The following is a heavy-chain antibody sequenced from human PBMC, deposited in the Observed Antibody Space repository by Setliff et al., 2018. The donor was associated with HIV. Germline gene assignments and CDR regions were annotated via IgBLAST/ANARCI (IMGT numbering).Heavy chain of an antibody. V-gene: IGHV5-51*01. CDR2: IYPGDSEI. CDR3: AKHHHYSDQEAFDI. J-gene: IGHJ3*02. D-gene: IGHD1-26*01. Sequence: ESLKISCKGSGYSFSTYWIGWVRQMPGKGLEWMGIIYPGDSEITYRPSLQGQVIISVDKSLSTVYMQWHSLKASDTGMYYCAKHHHYSDQEAFDIWGQGTMVTVSS. CDR1: GYSFSTYW.